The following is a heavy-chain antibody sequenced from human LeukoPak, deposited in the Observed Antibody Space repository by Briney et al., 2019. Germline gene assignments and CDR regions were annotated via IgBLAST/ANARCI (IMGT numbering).Heavy chain of an antibody. D-gene: IGHD6-19*01. CDR3: ARVPYSSGP. CDR1: GGSFSGYY. J-gene: IGHJ4*01. Sequence: PSETLSLTCAVYGGSFSGYYWSSIRQPPGKGLEWIGEINHSGSTNYNPSLKSRVTISVDTSKNQFSLKLSSVTAADTAVYYCARVPYSSGPWGQGTLVTVSS. CDR2: INHSGST. V-gene: IGHV4-34*01.